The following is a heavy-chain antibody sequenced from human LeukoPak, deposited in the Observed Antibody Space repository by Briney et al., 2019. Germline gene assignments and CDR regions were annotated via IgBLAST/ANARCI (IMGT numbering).Heavy chain of an antibody. CDR1: GYSISSGYY. Sequence: PSETLSLTCTVSGYSISSGYYWGWIRQPPGEGLEWIGSTYHSGSTYYNPSLKSRVTISVDMSKNQFSPKLSSVTAADTAAYYCARALRWELRSWGQGTLVTVSP. CDR3: ARALRWELRS. V-gene: IGHV4-38-2*02. CDR2: TYHSGST. J-gene: IGHJ5*02. D-gene: IGHD1-26*01.